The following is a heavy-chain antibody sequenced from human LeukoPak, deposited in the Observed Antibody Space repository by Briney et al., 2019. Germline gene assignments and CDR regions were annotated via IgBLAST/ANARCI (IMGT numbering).Heavy chain of an antibody. CDR2: IGGSDGRT. CDR1: GFTFSTYA. J-gene: IGHJ4*02. D-gene: IGHD1-26*01. CDR3: AKGVGATPFDY. V-gene: IGHV3-23*01. Sequence: GGSLRLSCAASGFTFSTYAMSWVRQAPGKGLEWVSAIGGSDGRTYYADSVKGRFTISRDSSKNTLYLQMNSLRAEDTAVYYCAKGVGATPFDYWGQETLVTVSS.